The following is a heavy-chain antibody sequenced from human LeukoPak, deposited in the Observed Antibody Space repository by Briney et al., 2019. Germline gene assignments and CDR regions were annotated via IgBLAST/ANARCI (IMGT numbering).Heavy chain of an antibody. J-gene: IGHJ4*02. Sequence: GESLQISCKGSGYSFSSYWIGWVRPMPGKGLEWMGIIYPGDSATTYSPSFEGQVTISADKSISTAYLQWSSLKASDTAVYYCARHDNSGWYFDYWGQGTLVTV. CDR3: ARHDNSGWYFDY. V-gene: IGHV5-51*01. CDR2: IYPGDSAT. D-gene: IGHD6-19*01. CDR1: GYSFSSYW.